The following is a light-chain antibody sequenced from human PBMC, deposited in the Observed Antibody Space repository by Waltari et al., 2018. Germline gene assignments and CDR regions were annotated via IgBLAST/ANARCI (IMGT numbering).Light chain of an antibody. J-gene: IGKJ5*01. Sequence: DIQLTQSPSFLSASVGDRVTITCRASQAISSYLAWYQQKPGSAPKLLIYAASTLQGGVPPGFSGSGSVTEFTLTISSLQPEDFATYYCQQLDSFPITFGQGTRLEIK. CDR2: AAS. CDR1: QAISSY. V-gene: IGKV1-9*01. CDR3: QQLDSFPIT.